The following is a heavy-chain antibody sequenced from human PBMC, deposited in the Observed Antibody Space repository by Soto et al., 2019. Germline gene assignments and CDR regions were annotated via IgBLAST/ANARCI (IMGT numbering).Heavy chain of an antibody. CDR2: INHSGST. V-gene: IGHV4-34*01. CDR1: GGSFSGYY. CDR3: ARSGRVQLLDVIRNWFDP. Sequence: PSETLSLTCAVYGGSFSGYYWRWIRQPPGKGLEWVGEINHSGSTNYNPSLKSRVTISVDTSKNQFSLKLSSVTAADTAVYYCARSGRVQLLDVIRNWFDPWGQGTLVTVSS. J-gene: IGHJ5*02. D-gene: IGHD2-2*01.